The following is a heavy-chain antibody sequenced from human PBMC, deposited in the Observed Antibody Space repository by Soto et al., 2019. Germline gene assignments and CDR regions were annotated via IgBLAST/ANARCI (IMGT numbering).Heavy chain of an antibody. Sequence: GXLRLSCAASGLTFSSYWMPWVRQAPGKGLVWVSSINSDGTITRFADSVKGRFTISRDNAKNTLYLQMNSLRAEDTAVYYCARDSNNWYSSYFDDWGQGTLVTVSS. CDR2: INSDGTIT. V-gene: IGHV3-74*01. CDR3: ARDSNNWYSSYFDD. J-gene: IGHJ4*02. CDR1: GLTFSSYW. D-gene: IGHD6-13*01.